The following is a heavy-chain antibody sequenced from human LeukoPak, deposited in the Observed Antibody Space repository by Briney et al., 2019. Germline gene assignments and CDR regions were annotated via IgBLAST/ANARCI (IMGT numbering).Heavy chain of an antibody. Sequence: PSQTLSLTCAVSGGSISSGGYSWSWIRQPPGKGLEWIGYIYHSGSTHYNPSLKSRVTISVDRSKNQFSLKLSSVTAADTAVYYCASGYCSSTSCYAIDYWGQGTLVTVSS. CDR2: IYHSGST. CDR1: GGSISSGGYS. CDR3: ASGYCSSTSCYAIDY. D-gene: IGHD2-2*01. J-gene: IGHJ4*02. V-gene: IGHV4-30-2*01.